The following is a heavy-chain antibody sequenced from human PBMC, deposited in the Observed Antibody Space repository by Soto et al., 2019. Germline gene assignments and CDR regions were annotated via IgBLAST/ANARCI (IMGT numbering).Heavy chain of an antibody. CDR2: IHYSGST. Sequence: QVQLQESGPGLVKSSQTLSLTCTVSGGSISSDGNYWSWIRQHPGKGLEWIGYIHYSGSTYYNPSLKSRVTISVDTSKNQFSLKLNSVTAADTAVYYCARARMVRGIIYYYGMDVWGQGTTVTVSS. V-gene: IGHV4-31*03. D-gene: IGHD3-10*01. CDR1: GGSISSDGNY. CDR3: ARARMVRGIIYYYGMDV. J-gene: IGHJ6*02.